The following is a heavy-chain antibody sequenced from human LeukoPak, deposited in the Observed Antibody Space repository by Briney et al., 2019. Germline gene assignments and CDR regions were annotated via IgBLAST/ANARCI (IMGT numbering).Heavy chain of an antibody. CDR2: IFPGDFDI. CDR1: GYRFIDYW. CDR3: GMSGDRVPLQDDVFDV. D-gene: IGHD1-26*01. V-gene: IGHV5-51*01. Sequence: GESLKISCKGSGYRFIDYWIGWVRQMPGKGLEWMGIIFPGDFDIKYSPSFQGQVTISADNSISTAYLQWSSLQASDTAMYYCGMSGDRVPLQDDVFDVWGQGTMVTVS. J-gene: IGHJ3*01.